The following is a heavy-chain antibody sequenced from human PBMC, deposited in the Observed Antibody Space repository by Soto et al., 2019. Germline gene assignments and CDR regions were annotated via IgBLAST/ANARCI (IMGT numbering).Heavy chain of an antibody. Sequence: SETLSLTCTVSGGSISSYYWSWIRQPPGKGLEWIGYIYYSGSTNYNPSLKSRVTISVYTSKNQFSLKLSSVTAADTAVYYCARDASAAGRPYFDYWGQGTRVTVSS. J-gene: IGHJ4*02. CDR3: ARDASAAGRPYFDY. V-gene: IGHV4-59*01. CDR2: IYYSGST. CDR1: GGSISSYY. D-gene: IGHD6-13*01.